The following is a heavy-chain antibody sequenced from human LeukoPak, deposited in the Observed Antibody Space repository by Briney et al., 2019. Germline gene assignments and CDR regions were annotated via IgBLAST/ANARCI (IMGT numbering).Heavy chain of an antibody. Sequence: ASVKVSCKASGYTFTSYAMNWVRQAPGQGLEWMGWINTNTRNPTYAQGFTGRFVFSLDTSVSTAYLQISSLKAEDTAVYYCAGVHSSSWRDYYYYGMDVWGQGTTVTVSS. V-gene: IGHV7-4-1*02. CDR1: GYTFTSYA. D-gene: IGHD6-13*01. CDR3: AGVHSSSWRDYYYYGMDV. CDR2: INTNTRNP. J-gene: IGHJ6*02.